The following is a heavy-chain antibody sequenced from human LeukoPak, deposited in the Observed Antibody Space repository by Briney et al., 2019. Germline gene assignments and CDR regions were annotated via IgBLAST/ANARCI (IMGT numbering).Heavy chain of an antibody. V-gene: IGHV4-34*12. CDR1: GESLNYYY. J-gene: IGHJ4*02. D-gene: IGHD5-24*01. CDR3: ASGAWATRLHS. Sequence: SETLSLTCAVSGESLNYYYLSWIRQSPEKGLEWMGEVFDGKTTNSNPSLKSRVTISAVTSSNQFSLNLKSVNAADTAVYYCASGAWATRLHSWAQGTLVIVSS. CDR2: VFDGKTT.